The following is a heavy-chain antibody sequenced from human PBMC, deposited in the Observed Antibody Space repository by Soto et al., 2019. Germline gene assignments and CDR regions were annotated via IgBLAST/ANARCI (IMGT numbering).Heavy chain of an antibody. D-gene: IGHD3-22*01. CDR3: AIRASYYDSGGYFDY. Sequence: PGGSLRLSCAASGFTFSSYWMHWVRQAPGKGLVWVSRINSDGSSTSYADSVKGRFTISRDNAKNTLYLQMNSLRAEDTAVYYCAIRASYYDSGGYFDYWGQGTLVTVSS. J-gene: IGHJ4*02. V-gene: IGHV3-74*01. CDR2: INSDGSST. CDR1: GFTFSSYW.